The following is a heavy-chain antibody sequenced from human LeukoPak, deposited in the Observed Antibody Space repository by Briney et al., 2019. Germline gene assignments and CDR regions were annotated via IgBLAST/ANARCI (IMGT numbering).Heavy chain of an antibody. CDR1: GFTFSNAW. V-gene: IGHV3-15*01. CDR2: IKSKTDGGTT. J-gene: IGHJ4*02. Sequence: GGSLRLSCAASGFTFSNAWMSWVRQAPGKGLEWVGRIKSKTDGGTTDYAAPVKGRFTISRDDSKNTLYLQMNSLKTEDTAVYYCTTDLLITSAGYYYDSSGYSYFDYWGQGTLVTVSS. CDR3: TTDLLITSAGYYYDSSGYSYFDY. D-gene: IGHD3-22*01.